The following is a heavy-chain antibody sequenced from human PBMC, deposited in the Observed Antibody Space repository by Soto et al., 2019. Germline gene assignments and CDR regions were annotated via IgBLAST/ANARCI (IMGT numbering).Heavy chain of an antibody. CDR1: GGSISSSNW. D-gene: IGHD1-26*01. Sequence: SETLSLTCAVSGGSISSSNWWSWVRQPPGKGLEWIGEIYHSGSTNYNPSLKSRVPISVDKSKNQFSLKLSSVTAADTAVYYCARVYSGSYSHFDYWGQGTLVTVSS. V-gene: IGHV4-4*02. J-gene: IGHJ4*02. CDR3: ARVYSGSYSHFDY. CDR2: IYHSGST.